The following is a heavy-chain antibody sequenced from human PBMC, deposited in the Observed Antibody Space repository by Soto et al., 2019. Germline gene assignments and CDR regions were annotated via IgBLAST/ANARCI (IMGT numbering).Heavy chain of an antibody. J-gene: IGHJ4*02. CDR3: AKDGAIAAADYFFDY. CDR1: GFTVDSYS. V-gene: IGHV3-48*01. CDR2: ISSSSGSI. Sequence: GGSLRLSCAAAGFTVDSYSINWVRQAPGKGLEWVSYISSSSGSIFYADSVRGRFTISRDNAKNSVYLQMNSLRGEDTAVYYCAKDGAIAAADYFFDYWGQGSLVTVSS. D-gene: IGHD6-13*01.